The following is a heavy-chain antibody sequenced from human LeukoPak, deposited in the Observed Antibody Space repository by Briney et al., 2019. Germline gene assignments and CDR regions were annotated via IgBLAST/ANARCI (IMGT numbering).Heavy chain of an antibody. J-gene: IGHJ6*03. CDR1: GFTFSNYN. CDR2: ITSSSSYK. Sequence: GGSLRLSCAAPGFTFSNYNMNWVRQAPGKGLEWISSITSSSSYKFYADSVKGRSTISRDNAKNSLYLQMNSLRAEDTAVYYCAKTTVTPPYYMDVWGKGTTVTVSS. D-gene: IGHD4-11*01. V-gene: IGHV3-21*01. CDR3: AKTTVTPPYYMDV.